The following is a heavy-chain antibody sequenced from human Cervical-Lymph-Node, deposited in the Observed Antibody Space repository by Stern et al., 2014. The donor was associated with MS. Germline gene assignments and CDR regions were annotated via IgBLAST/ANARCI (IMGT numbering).Heavy chain of an antibody. Sequence: VHLVESGAEVKKPGSSVKVSCKASGGTFSSYAISWVRQAPGQGLEWMGGIIPIFGTANYAQKFQGRVTITADESTSTAYMELSSLRSEDTAVYYCAREKYSYGRTFDYWGQGTLVTVSS. CDR1: GGTFSSYA. J-gene: IGHJ4*02. D-gene: IGHD5-18*01. CDR3: AREKYSYGRTFDY. CDR2: IIPIFGTA. V-gene: IGHV1-69*01.